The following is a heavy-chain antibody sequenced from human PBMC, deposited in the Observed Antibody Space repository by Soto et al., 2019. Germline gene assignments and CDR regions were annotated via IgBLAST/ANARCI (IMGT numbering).Heavy chain of an antibody. J-gene: IGHJ5*02. V-gene: IGHV1-69*13. D-gene: IGHD6-13*01. CDR2: IIPIFGTA. CDR1: GGTFSIYA. Sequence: ASVKVSCKASGGTFSIYAISWVLQAPGQGLEWMGGIIPIFGTANYAQKFQGRVTITADESTSTAYMELSSLRSEDTAVYYCARVGYSSSWYWFDPWGQGTLVTVSS. CDR3: ARVGYSSSWYWFDP.